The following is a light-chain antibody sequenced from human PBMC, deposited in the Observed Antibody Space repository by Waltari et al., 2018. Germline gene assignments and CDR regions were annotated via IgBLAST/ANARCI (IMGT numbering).Light chain of an antibody. CDR3: AAWDATLRSVV. V-gene: IGLV1-47*01. J-gene: IGLJ2*01. Sequence: QSVLTQPPAASATPGQRVTISCSGSNSNIGNTFVSWYQKLPGAAPRLLIYKSDQRPSEVPDRCSGSTSGASASLAIGGLRSDDEGDYYCAAWDATLRSVVFGGGTKLTVL. CDR2: KSD. CDR1: NSNIGNTF.